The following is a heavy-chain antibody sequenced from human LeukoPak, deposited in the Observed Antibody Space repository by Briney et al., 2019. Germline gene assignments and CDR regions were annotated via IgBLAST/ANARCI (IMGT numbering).Heavy chain of an antibody. CDR2: ITYDGSNK. CDR3: ARAVVPAAIWRAFDI. D-gene: IGHD2-2*01. Sequence: PGGSLRLSCAASGFTFSSYAMHWVRQPPGKGLEWVADITYDGSNKYYTDSVNGRFTISRENSQNTLYLQMNSLRAEDTAVYYCARAVVPAAIWRAFDIWGQGTMVTVSS. V-gene: IGHV3-30*04. CDR1: GFTFSSYA. J-gene: IGHJ3*02.